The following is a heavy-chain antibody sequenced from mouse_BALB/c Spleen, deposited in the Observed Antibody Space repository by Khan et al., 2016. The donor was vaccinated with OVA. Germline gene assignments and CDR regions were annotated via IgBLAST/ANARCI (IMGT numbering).Heavy chain of an antibody. CDR2: IRSGGNT. Sequence: QVRLQQSGPGLVQPSQRLSITCTVSGFSLNTYGIHWIRQSQGKGLEWLGVIRSGGNTDYNGAFISRLNITKDNSKSQVFFKMNSLQADDTAIYYCARNSYMYDFTYWGQGTLVTVSA. J-gene: IGHJ3*01. V-gene: IGHV2-2*01. CDR3: ARNSYMYDFTY. CDR1: GFSLNTYG. D-gene: IGHD2-14*01.